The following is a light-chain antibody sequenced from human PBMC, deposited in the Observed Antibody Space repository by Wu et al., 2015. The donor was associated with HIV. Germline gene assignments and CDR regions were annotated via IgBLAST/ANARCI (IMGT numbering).Light chain of an antibody. Sequence: EIVMTQSPATLSVSPGERATLSCRASQFVASNLAWYQQKSGQAPGLLIYGASTRATGIPARFSGSGSGTEFTLTISNMQSEDFAVYYCQQYNNWPPLTFGGGTKVEIK. CDR1: QFVASN. V-gene: IGKV3-15*01. CDR2: GAS. CDR3: QQYNNWPPLT. J-gene: IGKJ4*01.